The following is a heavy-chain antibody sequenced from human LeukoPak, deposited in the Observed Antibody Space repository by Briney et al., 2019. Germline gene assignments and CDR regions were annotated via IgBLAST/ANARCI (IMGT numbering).Heavy chain of an antibody. D-gene: IGHD3-22*01. CDR1: GFTFDDYG. CDR3: AVTNYYDSSGYYHY. Sequence: GGSLRLSCAASGFTFDDYGMSWVRQAPGKGLEWVSGINWNGGSAGYADSVRGRFTISRDNAKNSLYLQMNSLRAEDTALYHCAVTNYYDSSGYYHYWGQGTLVTVSS. V-gene: IGHV3-20*01. CDR2: INWNGGSA. J-gene: IGHJ4*02.